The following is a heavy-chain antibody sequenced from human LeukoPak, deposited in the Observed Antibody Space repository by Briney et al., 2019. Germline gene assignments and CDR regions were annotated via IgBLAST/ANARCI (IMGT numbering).Heavy chain of an antibody. Sequence: GASVKVSCKASGGTFSSYAISWVRQAPGQGLEWLGRIIPIFGTANYAQKFQGRVTITTDESTSTAYMELSSLRSEDTAVYYCARTGDLHGGNSEGLDYWGQGTLVTVSS. CDR2: IIPIFGTA. CDR1: GGTFSSYA. J-gene: IGHJ4*02. V-gene: IGHV1-69*05. CDR3: ARTGDLHGGNSEGLDY. D-gene: IGHD4-23*01.